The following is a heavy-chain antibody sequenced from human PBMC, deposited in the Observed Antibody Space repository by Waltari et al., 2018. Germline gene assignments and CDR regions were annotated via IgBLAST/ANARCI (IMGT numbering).Heavy chain of an antibody. CDR1: GFAFSTNW. J-gene: IGHJ4*02. CDR2: VKEDGSEK. CDR3: ARGRVDFAY. Sequence: EVQLVESGGNLVQPGGSLRLSCAPSGFAFSTNWMSWVRQAPGKGLEWVANVKEDGSEKYYVDSVKGRFTISRDNAKNSLYLQMNSLRAEDTAVYFGARGRVDFAYWGQGTLVTVSS. V-gene: IGHV3-7*01.